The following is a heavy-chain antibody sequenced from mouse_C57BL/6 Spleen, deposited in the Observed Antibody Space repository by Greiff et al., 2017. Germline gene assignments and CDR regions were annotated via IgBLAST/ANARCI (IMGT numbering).Heavy chain of an antibody. J-gene: IGHJ1*03. CDR3: ASPRYFDV. V-gene: IGHV1-69*01. CDR1: GYTFTSYW. Sequence: QVQLQQPGAELVMPGASVKLSCKASGYTFTSYWMHWVKQRPGQGLEWIGEIDPSDSYTNYNQKFKGKSTLTVDKSSSTAYMQLSSLTSADSAVYCCASPRYFDVWGTGTTVTVSS. CDR2: IDPSDSYT.